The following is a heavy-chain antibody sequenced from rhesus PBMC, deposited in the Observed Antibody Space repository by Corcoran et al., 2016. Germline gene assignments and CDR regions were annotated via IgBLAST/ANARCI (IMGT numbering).Heavy chain of an antibody. Sequence: QVTLKESGPAMVKPTQTLTLTCTFSGFSRRTRGLGVRWLRQRPEKALEWLASIYWDDDKYYSTSLKSRLTISKDTAKNQVVLTMTNMDPVETATYYCARVISGSYYGLDSWGQGVVVTVSS. J-gene: IGHJ6*01. V-gene: IGHV2S1*01. D-gene: IGHD3-16*01. CDR1: GFSRRTRGLG. CDR3: ARVISGSYYGLDS. CDR2: IYWDDDK.